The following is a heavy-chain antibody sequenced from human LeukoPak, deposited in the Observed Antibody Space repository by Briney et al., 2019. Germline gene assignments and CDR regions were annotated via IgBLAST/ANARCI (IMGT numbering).Heavy chain of an antibody. Sequence: SETLSLTCTVSGGSISSSYYYWGWIRQHPGKGLEWIGYIYYSGSTYYNPSLKSRVTISVDTSKNQFSLKLSSVTAADTAVYYCARTYCGGDGYNWFDPWGQGTLVTVSS. CDR3: ARTYCGGDGYNWFDP. V-gene: IGHV4-31*03. CDR1: GGSISSSYYY. D-gene: IGHD2-21*02. J-gene: IGHJ5*02. CDR2: IYYSGST.